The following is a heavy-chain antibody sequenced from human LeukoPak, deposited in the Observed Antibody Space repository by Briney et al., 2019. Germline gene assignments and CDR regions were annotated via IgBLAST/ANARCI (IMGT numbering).Heavy chain of an antibody. J-gene: IGHJ4*02. V-gene: IGHV3-30*04. CDR3: ARDYYGDYFFDY. Sequence: GGSLRLSCAASGFTFRNYAMHWVRQAPGKGLEWVAVISYDGSNKYYADSVKGRFTISRDNSKNTLYLQMNSLRAEDTAVYYCARDYYGDYFFDYWGQGTLVTVSS. CDR1: GFTFRNYA. CDR2: ISYDGSNK. D-gene: IGHD4-17*01.